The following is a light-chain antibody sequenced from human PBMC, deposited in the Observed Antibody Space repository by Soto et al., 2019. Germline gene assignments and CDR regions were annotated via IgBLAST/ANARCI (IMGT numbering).Light chain of an antibody. J-gene: IGLJ1*01. Sequence: QSALTQPASVSGSPGQSITISCTGTSSDGGGYNYVSWYQQHPGKAPKLMIYEVSNRPSGVSNRFSGSKSGNTASLTISGLQAEDEADYYCSSYTSSSNLYVFGTGTKLTVL. CDR3: SSYTSSSNLYV. CDR2: EVS. V-gene: IGLV2-14*01. CDR1: SSDGGGYNY.